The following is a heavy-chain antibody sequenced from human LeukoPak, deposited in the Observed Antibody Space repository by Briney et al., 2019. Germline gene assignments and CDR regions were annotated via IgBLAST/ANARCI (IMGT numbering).Heavy chain of an antibody. CDR2: IYTSGST. CDR1: GGSISSYY. J-gene: IGHJ6*03. CDR3: ARQKGGLYYYYYMDV. D-gene: IGHD3-16*01. V-gene: IGHV4-4*09. Sequence: SETLSLTCTVSGGSISSYYWSWIRQPPGKGLEWIGYIYTSGSTNYNPSLKSRVTISVDPSKNQFSLKLSSVTAADTAVYYCARQKGGLYYYYYMDVWGKGTTVTVSS.